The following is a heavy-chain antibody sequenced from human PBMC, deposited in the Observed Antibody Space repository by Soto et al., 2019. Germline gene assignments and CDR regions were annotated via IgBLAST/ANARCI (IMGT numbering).Heavy chain of an antibody. V-gene: IGHV4-31*03. CDR2: IYYSGST. Sequence: PSETLSLTCTVSGGSISSGGYYWSWIRQHPGKGLEWIGYIYYSGSTYYNPSLKSRVTISVDTSKNQFSLKLSSVTAADTAVYFCARARYQLLHPYYYGMDVWGQGTTVTVSS. D-gene: IGHD2-2*01. CDR3: ARARYQLLHPYYYGMDV. CDR1: GGSISSGGYY. J-gene: IGHJ6*02.